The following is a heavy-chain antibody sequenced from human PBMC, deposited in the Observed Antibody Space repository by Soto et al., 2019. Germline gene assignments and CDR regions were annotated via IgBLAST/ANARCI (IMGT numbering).Heavy chain of an antibody. D-gene: IGHD3-22*01. CDR3: ARDSGDYYDSSGYSLPFDY. V-gene: IGHV1-69*13. J-gene: IGHJ4*02. Sequence: SVKVSCKASGGTFSSYAISWVRQAPGQGLEWMGGIIPIFGTANYAQKFQGRVTITADESTSTAYMELSSLRSEDTAVYYCARDSGDYYDSSGYSLPFDYSGQATLVTVSS. CDR1: GGTFSSYA. CDR2: IIPIFGTA.